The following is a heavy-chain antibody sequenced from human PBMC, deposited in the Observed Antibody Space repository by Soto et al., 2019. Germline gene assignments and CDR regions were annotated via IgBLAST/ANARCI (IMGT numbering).Heavy chain of an antibody. Sequence: PGGSLRLSCAASGFTFDDYAMHWVRQAPGKGLEWVSGISWNSGSIGYADSVKGRFTISRDNAKNSLYLQMNSLRAEDTALYYCAKGPFGGSGWYGVVDYWGQGTLVTVSS. CDR3: AKGPFGGSGWYGVVDY. D-gene: IGHD6-19*01. CDR1: GFTFDDYA. CDR2: ISWNSGSI. V-gene: IGHV3-9*01. J-gene: IGHJ4*02.